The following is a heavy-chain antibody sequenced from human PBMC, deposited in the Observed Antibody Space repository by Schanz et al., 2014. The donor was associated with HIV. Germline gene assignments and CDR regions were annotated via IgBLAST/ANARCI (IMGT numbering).Heavy chain of an antibody. CDR1: GFTFSNYA. Sequence: EVQLLESGGGLVQPGGSLRLSCEASGFTFSNYAMSWVRQAPGKGLEWLTYMSGSGRTSYYVDSVKGRFTISRDNAKSSLYLQMNGLTEDDTAVYYCARDQVKRGYSDGYYYGMDVWGQGTRVIVSS. CDR2: MSGSGRTS. V-gene: IGHV3-48*02. D-gene: IGHD5-18*01. J-gene: IGHJ6*02. CDR3: ARDQVKRGYSDGYYYGMDV.